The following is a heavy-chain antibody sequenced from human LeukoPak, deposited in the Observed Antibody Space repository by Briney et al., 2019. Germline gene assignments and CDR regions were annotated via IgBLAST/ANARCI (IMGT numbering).Heavy chain of an antibody. J-gene: IGHJ4*02. CDR2: IYSSGNT. CDR1: GYSISSGYY. V-gene: IGHV4-38-2*02. Sequence: SETLSLTCSVSGYSISSGYYWGWVRQSPGKGLEWIGNIYSSGNTYYSASLKSRVTMYIDTSKNQFSLKLSSVTAADTAMYYCAKSNGYGLIDYWGQGTLVTVSS. D-gene: IGHD5-12*01. CDR3: AKSNGYGLIDY.